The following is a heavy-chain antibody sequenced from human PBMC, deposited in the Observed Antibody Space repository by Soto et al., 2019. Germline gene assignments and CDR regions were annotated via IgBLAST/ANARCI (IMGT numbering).Heavy chain of an antibody. Sequence: GGSLRLACSASGFLFRDYYMSWIRQAPGKGLEWVSFINYDGSVTYYADSVKGRFSISRDNVMKSLYLQMSNLRAEDTAVYYCASHPLTMTYLDYWGQGTLVTVSS. D-gene: IGHD3-22*01. CDR2: INYDGSVT. J-gene: IGHJ4*02. V-gene: IGHV3-11*04. CDR3: ASHPLTMTYLDY. CDR1: GFLFRDYY.